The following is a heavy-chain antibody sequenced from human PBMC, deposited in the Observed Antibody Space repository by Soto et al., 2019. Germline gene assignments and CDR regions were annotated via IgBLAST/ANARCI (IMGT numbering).Heavy chain of an antibody. CDR3: AKDQSYGPGDY. Sequence: GGSLRLSCAASGFTFSSYGMHWVRQAPGKGLEWAAVISYDRSNKYYADSVKGRFTISRDNSKNTLYLQMNSLRAEDTAVYYCAKDQSYGPGDYWGQGTLVTVSS. CDR2: ISYDRSNK. J-gene: IGHJ4*02. D-gene: IGHD1-1*01. CDR1: GFTFSSYG. V-gene: IGHV3-30*18.